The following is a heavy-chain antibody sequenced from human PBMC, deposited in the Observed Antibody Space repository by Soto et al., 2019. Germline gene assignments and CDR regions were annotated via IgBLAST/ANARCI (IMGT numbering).Heavy chain of an antibody. CDR3: ATQFQHCGGDCYRGPYFGMDV. V-gene: IGHV1-2*02. CDR2: INPYTGGT. CDR1: GYTFTGYY. D-gene: IGHD2-21*02. Sequence: QVQLVQSGSEVKEPGASVKVSCKASGYTFTGYYVLWVRQAPGQGPECMGWINPYTGGTNYAQQFQGRVTMTRDTSISTAYMELSKLRSDDTAVSYCATQFQHCGGDCYRGPYFGMDVWGQGTTVNVSS. J-gene: IGHJ6*02.